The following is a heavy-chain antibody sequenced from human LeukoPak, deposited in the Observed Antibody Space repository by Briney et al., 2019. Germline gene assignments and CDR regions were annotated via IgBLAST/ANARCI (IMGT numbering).Heavy chain of an antibody. CDR2: LSGSGGST. Sequence: PGGSLRLSCAASGFTFSSYGMHWVRQAPGKGLEWVSALSGSGGSTYYADSVKGRFTISRDNSKNTLYLQMNSLRAEDTAVYYCSKDRHYYGSGSFNNWFDPWGQGTLVTVSS. J-gene: IGHJ5*02. D-gene: IGHD3-10*01. V-gene: IGHV3-23*01. CDR1: GFTFSSYG. CDR3: SKDRHYYGSGSFNNWFDP.